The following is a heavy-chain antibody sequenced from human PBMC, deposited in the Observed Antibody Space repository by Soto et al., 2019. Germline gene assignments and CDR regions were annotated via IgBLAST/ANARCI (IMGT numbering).Heavy chain of an antibody. V-gene: IGHV1-69*01. CDR1: GGTFNNYA. D-gene: IGHD6-13*01. Sequence: QVQLVQSGAEVKKPGSSVKVSCRASGGTFNNYAVTWVRQAPGQGLEWMGGTIPISGTSNYAQKFQDRVRITADESTNTVHMELTSLTFEDTAMYYCATSYGTSWYGDWWGQGTLVTVSS. CDR3: ATSYGTSWYGDW. J-gene: IGHJ4*02. CDR2: TIPISGTS.